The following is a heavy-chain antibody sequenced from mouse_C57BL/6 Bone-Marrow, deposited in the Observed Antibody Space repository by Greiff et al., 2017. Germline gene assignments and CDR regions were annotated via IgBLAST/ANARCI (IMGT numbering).Heavy chain of an antibody. D-gene: IGHD4-1*01. Sequence: VQLKESGTVLARPGASVKMSCKTSGYTFTSYWMHWVKQRPGQGLEWIGAIYPGNSDTSYNQKFKGKAKLTAVTSASTAYMELSSLTNEDSAVDYSRCSINWDGVWNYWGQGTTLTVSS. CDR2: IYPGNSDT. CDR1: GYTFTSYW. J-gene: IGHJ2*01. CDR3: RCSINWDGVWNY. V-gene: IGHV1-5*01.